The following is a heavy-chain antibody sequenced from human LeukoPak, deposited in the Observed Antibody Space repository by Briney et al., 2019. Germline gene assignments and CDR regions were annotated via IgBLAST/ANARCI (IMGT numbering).Heavy chain of an antibody. D-gene: IGHD2-8*01. Sequence: PGGSLRLSCAASGFTFSSYWMSWVRQAPGKGLEWVANIKQDGREKYYVDSVKGRFTISRDNAKNSLYLQMNSLRAEDTAVYYCARGYCTNGVCYHFDYWGQGTLVTVSS. J-gene: IGHJ4*02. V-gene: IGHV3-7*01. CDR2: IKQDGREK. CDR3: ARGYCTNGVCYHFDY. CDR1: GFTFSSYW.